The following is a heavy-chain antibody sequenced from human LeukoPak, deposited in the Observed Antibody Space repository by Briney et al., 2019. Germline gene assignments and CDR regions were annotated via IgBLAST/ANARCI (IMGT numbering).Heavy chain of an antibody. J-gene: IGHJ4*02. V-gene: IGHV4-59*10. CDR2: IYTSGST. CDR3: ARGQYYYGSGSYAKLDY. CDR1: GGSISSYY. D-gene: IGHD3-10*01. Sequence: SETLSLTCAVYGGSISSYYWSRIRQPAGKGLEWIGRIYTSGSTNYNPSLKSRVTMSVDTSKNQFSLKLSSVTAADTAVYYCARGQYYYGSGSYAKLDYWGQGTLVTVSS.